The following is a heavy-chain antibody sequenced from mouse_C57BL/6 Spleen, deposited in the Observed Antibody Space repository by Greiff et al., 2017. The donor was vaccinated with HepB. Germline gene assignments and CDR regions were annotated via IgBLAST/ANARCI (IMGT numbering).Heavy chain of an antibody. Sequence: VQLQQSGAELVKPGASVKISCKASGYAFSSYWMNWVKQRPGKGLEWIGQIYPGDGDTNYNGKFKGKATLTADKSSSTAYMQLSSLTSEDSAVYFCARGDYDGYYGWFAYWGQGTLVTVSA. CDR3: ARGDYDGYYGWFAY. D-gene: IGHD2-3*01. CDR1: GYAFSSYW. V-gene: IGHV1-80*01. J-gene: IGHJ3*01. CDR2: IYPGDGDT.